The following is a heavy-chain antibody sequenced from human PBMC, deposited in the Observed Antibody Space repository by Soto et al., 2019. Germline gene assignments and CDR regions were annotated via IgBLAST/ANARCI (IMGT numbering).Heavy chain of an antibody. CDR2: THTSGDT. Sequence: PGGSLRLSCAASGFSVGGNHLTWVRQAPGKGLEWVAVTHTSGDTYYADSVQGRFTISRDNSKNTVYLQMNSLRVGDTAMYFCARGVNDDSWGQGTLVTV. J-gene: IGHJ4*02. CDR1: GFSVGGNH. CDR3: ARGVNDDS. D-gene: IGHD2-8*01. V-gene: IGHV3-53*01.